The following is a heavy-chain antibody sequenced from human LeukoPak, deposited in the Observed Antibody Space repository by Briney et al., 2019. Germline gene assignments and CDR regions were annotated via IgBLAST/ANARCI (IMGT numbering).Heavy chain of an antibody. Sequence: RASVKVSCKASGYTFTGYYMHWVRQAPGQGLEWMGWINPNSGGTNYAQKFQGRVTMTRDTSISTAYMELSRLRSDDTAVYYCARDSGSSGEIYYYYYYMDVWGKGTTVTVSS. CDR2: INPNSGGT. CDR3: ARDSGSSGEIYYYYYYMDV. V-gene: IGHV1-2*02. J-gene: IGHJ6*03. CDR1: GYTFTGYY. D-gene: IGHD6-13*01.